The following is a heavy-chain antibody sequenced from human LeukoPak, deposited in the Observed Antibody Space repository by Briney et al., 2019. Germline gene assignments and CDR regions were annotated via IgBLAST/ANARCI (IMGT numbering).Heavy chain of an antibody. V-gene: IGHV4-61*02. CDR1: GGSISSGSYY. CDR3: ARGYYGGYVAYAFDI. Sequence: SETLSLTCTVSGGSISSGSYYWSWIRQPAGKGLEWIGRIYTSGSTNYNPSLKSRVTISVDTSKNQFSLKLSSVTAADTAVYYCARGYYGGYVAYAFDIWGQGTMVTVSS. CDR2: IYTSGST. D-gene: IGHD4-17*01. J-gene: IGHJ3*02.